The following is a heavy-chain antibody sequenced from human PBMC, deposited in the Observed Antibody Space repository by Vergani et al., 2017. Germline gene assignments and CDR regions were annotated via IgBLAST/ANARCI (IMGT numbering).Heavy chain of an antibody. CDR3: AFSNQKRDYYYYYMDV. J-gene: IGHJ6*03. V-gene: IGHV1-69*01. CDR2: ISPIFGTA. Sequence: QVQLVQSGAEVKKPGSSVKVSCTASGGTFSSYAISWVRQAPGQGLEWMGGISPIFGTANYAQKFQGRVTITADESTSTAYMKLSSLRSEDTAVYYCAFSNQKRDYYYYYMDVWGKGTTVTVSS. D-gene: IGHD4-11*01. CDR1: GGTFSSYA.